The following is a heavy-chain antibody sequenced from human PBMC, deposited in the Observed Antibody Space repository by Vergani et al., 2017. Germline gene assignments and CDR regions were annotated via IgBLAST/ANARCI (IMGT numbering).Heavy chain of an antibody. CDR2: IYYSGST. V-gene: IGHV4-59*12. CDR3: ASCVHTYDILTGPPPFDP. D-gene: IGHD3-9*01. J-gene: IGHJ5*02. Sequence: QVQLQESGPGLVKPSETLSLTCTVSGGSISSYYWSWIRQPPGKGLEWIGSIYYSGSTYYNPSLKSRVTISVDTSKNQFSLKLSSVTAADTAVYYCASCVHTYDILTGPPPFDPWGQGTLVTVSS. CDR1: GGSISSYY.